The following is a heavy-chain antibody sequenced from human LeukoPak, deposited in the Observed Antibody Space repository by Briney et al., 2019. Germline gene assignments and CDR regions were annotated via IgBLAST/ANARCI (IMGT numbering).Heavy chain of an antibody. CDR2: IYNNGGT. J-gene: IGHJ4*02. D-gene: IGHD3-16*01. Sequence: PSGTLSLTCAVSGGSLSTANWWSWVRQTPGKGLEWIAEIYNNGGTNYNPSLKRRVTMSIDIPKNQFFLKLNSMTAAYTAIYYWGRGGDDLGDYFDYWGQGTLVTVSS. CDR1: GGSLSTANW. V-gene: IGHV4-4*02. CDR3: GRGGDDLGDYFDY.